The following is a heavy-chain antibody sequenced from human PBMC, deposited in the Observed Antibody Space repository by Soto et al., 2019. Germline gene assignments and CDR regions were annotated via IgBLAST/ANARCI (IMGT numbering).Heavy chain of an antibody. V-gene: IGHV1-18*01. J-gene: IGHJ3*02. D-gene: IGHD2-15*01. CDR2: ISAYNGNT. CDR3: ASSIGYCSGGSCFDAFDI. Sequence: QVQLVQSGAEVKKPGASVKVSFKASGYTFTSYGISWVRQAPGQGLEWMGWISAYNGNTNYAQKLQGRVTMTTDTSTSTAYMELRSLRSDDTAVYYCASSIGYCSGGSCFDAFDIWGQGTMVTVSS. CDR1: GYTFTSYG.